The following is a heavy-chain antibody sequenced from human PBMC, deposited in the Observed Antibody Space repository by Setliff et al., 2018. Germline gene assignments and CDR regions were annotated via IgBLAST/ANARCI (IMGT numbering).Heavy chain of an antibody. CDR1: RGSISTYA. CDR3: AGVTYKGRGENYFDW. V-gene: IGHV4-59*08. CDR2: IYDTGYV. Sequence: SETLSLTCTVSRGSISTYAWSWIRHIPGKGLEWVGYIYDTGYVNYNPSLKSRVSVSVDTSKNQVFLRLTPVTDADTAMYYCAGVTYKGRGENYFDWWGQGTPVTISS. D-gene: IGHD3-16*01. J-gene: IGHJ4*02.